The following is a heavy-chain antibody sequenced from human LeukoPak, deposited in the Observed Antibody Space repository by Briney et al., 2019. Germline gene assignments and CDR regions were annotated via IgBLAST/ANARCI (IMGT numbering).Heavy chain of an antibody. V-gene: IGHV3-11*01. CDR1: GFIFSSYR. CDR2: ISSSGSTI. J-gene: IGHJ4*02. D-gene: IGHD5-24*01. Sequence: PGGSLRLSCAASGFIFSSYRMSWIRQAPGKGLEWVSYISSSGSTIYYADSVKGRFTISRDNAKNSLYLQMNSLRAEDTAVYYCAREEDGYNLLIDYWGQGTLVTVSS. CDR3: AREEDGYNLLIDY.